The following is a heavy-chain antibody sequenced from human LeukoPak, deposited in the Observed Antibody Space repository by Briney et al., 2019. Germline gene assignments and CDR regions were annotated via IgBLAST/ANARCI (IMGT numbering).Heavy chain of an antibody. CDR2: ISSSSSNI. CDR3: VRDPRPIVVVPAAIDYYYYMDV. D-gene: IGHD2-2*01. J-gene: IGHJ6*03. CDR1: GFTFSSYS. V-gene: IGHV3-21*01. Sequence: PGGSLRLSCAASGFTFSSYSMNWVRQAPGKGLEWVSSISSSSSNIYYADSVKGRFTISRDNAKNSLYLQMNSLRAEDTAVYYCVRDPRPIVVVPAAIDYYYYMDVWGKGTTVTVSS.